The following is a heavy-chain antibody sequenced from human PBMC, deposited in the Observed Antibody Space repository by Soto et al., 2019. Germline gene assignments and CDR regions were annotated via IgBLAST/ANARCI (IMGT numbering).Heavy chain of an antibody. Sequence: SETLSLTCNVSGGSVTSGGYYWNWIRQHAGKGLEWIGYIYHSGNNYYNPSLRSRVSISVDRSKNHFSLTLSSVTAADTAVYYCASLLGYCSGGSCWPRFDHWGQGILVTVSS. CDR2: IYHSGNN. CDR1: GGSVTSGGYY. CDR3: ASLLGYCSGGSCWPRFDH. V-gene: IGHV4-31*03. D-gene: IGHD2-15*01. J-gene: IGHJ4*02.